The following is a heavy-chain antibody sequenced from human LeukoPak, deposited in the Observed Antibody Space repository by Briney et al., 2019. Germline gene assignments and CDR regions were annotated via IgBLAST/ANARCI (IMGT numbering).Heavy chain of an antibody. CDR1: GFTFSTYE. J-gene: IGHJ5*02. CDR3: ASWWRYYESSGYYYNLFDP. CDR2: ISSSGSTI. D-gene: IGHD3-22*01. V-gene: IGHV3-48*03. Sequence: GGSLRLSCAASGFTFSTYEINWVRQAPGKGLEWVSYISSSGSTIYYADSVKGRFTISRDNAKNSLYLQMNSLRAEDTAVYYCASWWRYYESSGYYYNLFDPWGQGTLVTVSS.